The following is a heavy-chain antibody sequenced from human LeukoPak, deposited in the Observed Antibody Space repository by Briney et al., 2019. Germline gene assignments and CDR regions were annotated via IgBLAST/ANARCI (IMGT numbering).Heavy chain of an antibody. V-gene: IGHV4-59*01. CDR2: FYYSGST. CDR3: ARAPPSYSSGWIDAFDI. CDR1: GGSISSYY. Sequence: PSETLSLTCTVSGGSISSYYWSWIRQPPGKGLEWIGYFYYSGSTNYNPSLKSRVTISVDTSKNQFSLKLSSVTAADTAVYYCARAPPSYSSGWIDAFDIWGQGTMVTVSS. J-gene: IGHJ3*02. D-gene: IGHD6-19*01.